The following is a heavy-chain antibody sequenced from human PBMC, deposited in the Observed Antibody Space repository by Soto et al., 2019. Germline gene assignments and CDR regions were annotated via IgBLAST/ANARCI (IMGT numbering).Heavy chain of an antibody. CDR3: ARDKITGLFDY. CDR2: IYYSGST. CDR1: GGSVGSSSYY. J-gene: IGHJ4*02. V-gene: IGHV4-39*02. D-gene: IGHD2-8*02. Sequence: PSETLSLTCTVSGGSVGSSSYYWGWIRQPPGKGLEWIGSIYYSGSTYYNPPLKSRVTISVDTSKNQFSLKLSSVTAADTAVYYCARDKITGLFDYWGQGTLVTVSS.